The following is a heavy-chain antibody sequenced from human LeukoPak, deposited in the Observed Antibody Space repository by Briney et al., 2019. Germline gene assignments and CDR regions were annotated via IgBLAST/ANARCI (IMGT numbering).Heavy chain of an antibody. J-gene: IGHJ2*01. CDR2: IYYSGST. V-gene: IGHV4-59*01. D-gene: IGHD3-3*01. CDR1: GGSISSYY. Sequence: SETLSLTCTVSGGSISSYYWSWIRQPPGKGLEWIGYIYYSGSTNYNPSLKSRVTISVDTSKNQFSLKLSSVTAADTAVYYCARSGSGYSQDWYFDLWGRGTLSLSPQ. CDR3: ARSGSGYSQDWYFDL.